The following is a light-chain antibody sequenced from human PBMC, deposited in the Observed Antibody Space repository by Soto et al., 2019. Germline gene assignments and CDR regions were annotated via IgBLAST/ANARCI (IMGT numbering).Light chain of an antibody. CDR1: QSISNW. Sequence: DIQMTQSPSTLSASVGDRVTITCRASQSISNWLAWYRQKPGTAPKLLIYGASSLESGVPSRFSGSGSGTEFTLTINSLQPDDFATYYCQQYNSDSCTFGQGTKLEIK. V-gene: IGKV1-5*01. CDR2: GAS. CDR3: QQYNSDSCT. J-gene: IGKJ2*02.